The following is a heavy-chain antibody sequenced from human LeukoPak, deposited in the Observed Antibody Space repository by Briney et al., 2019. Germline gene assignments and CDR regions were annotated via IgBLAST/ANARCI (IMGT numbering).Heavy chain of an antibody. CDR3: ARHDSSGLDY. CDR1: GGSISSSSFY. V-gene: IGHV4-39*01. CDR2: IHYSGST. D-gene: IGHD6-19*01. J-gene: IGHJ4*02. Sequence: PSETLSLTRTVSGGSISSSSFYWAWIRQPPGKGLEWVGNIHYSGSTYYNPSLKSRVTISVDTSKNQFSLKLSSVTAADTAVYYCARHDSSGLDYWGQGTLVTVSS.